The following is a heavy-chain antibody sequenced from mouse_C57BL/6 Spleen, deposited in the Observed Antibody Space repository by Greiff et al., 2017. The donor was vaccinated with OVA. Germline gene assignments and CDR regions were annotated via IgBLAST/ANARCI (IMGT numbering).Heavy chain of an antibody. Sequence: EVKVVESGGGLVKPGGSLKLSCAASGFTFSDYGMHWVRQAPEKGLEWVAYISSGSSTIYYADTVKGRFTISRDNAKNTLFLQMTSLRSEDTAMYYCARAKPSHYYGSSYGYFDVWGTGTTVTVSS. CDR3: ARAKPSHYYGSSYGYFDV. J-gene: IGHJ1*03. CDR1: GFTFSDYG. D-gene: IGHD1-1*01. V-gene: IGHV5-17*01. CDR2: ISSGSSTI.